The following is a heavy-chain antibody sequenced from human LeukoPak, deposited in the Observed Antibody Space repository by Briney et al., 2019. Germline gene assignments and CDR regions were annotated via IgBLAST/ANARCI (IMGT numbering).Heavy chain of an antibody. D-gene: IGHD1-26*01. J-gene: IGHJ3*02. Sequence: PSETLSLTCAVSGYSISSGYYWGWIRQPPGKGLEWIGSIYHSGSTYYNPSLKSRVTISVDTSKNQFSLKLSSVTAADTAVYYCARGGSRTGIEAFDIWGQGTMVTVSS. CDR2: IYHSGST. CDR1: GYSISSGYY. CDR3: ARGGSRTGIEAFDI. V-gene: IGHV4-38-2*01.